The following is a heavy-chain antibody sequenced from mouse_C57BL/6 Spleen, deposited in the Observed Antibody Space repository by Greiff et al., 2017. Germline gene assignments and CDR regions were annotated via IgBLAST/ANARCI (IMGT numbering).Heavy chain of an antibody. V-gene: IGHV1-82*01. CDR2: IYPGDGDT. J-gene: IGHJ3*01. CDR3: ARDGTDPWFAY. Sequence: QVQLKESGPELVKPGASVKISCKASGYAFSSSWMNWVKQRPGKGLEWIGRIYPGDGDTNYNGKFKGKATLTADKSSSTAYMQLSSLTSEDSAVYFCARDGTDPWFAYWGQGTLVTVSA. D-gene: IGHD3-3*01. CDR1: GYAFSSSW.